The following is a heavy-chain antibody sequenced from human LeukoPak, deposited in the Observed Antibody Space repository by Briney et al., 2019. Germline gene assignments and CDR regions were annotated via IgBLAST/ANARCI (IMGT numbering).Heavy chain of an antibody. CDR2: INPNSGGT. CDR1: GYTFTSYT. CDR3: AREKWLPPGALDY. J-gene: IGHJ4*02. Sequence: ASVKVSCKASGYTFTSYTMHWVRQAPGQRLEWMGWINPNSGGTNYAQKFQGRVTMTRDTSISTAYMELSRLRSDDTAVYYCAREKWLPPGALDYWGQGTLVTVSS. V-gene: IGHV1-2*02. D-gene: IGHD5-12*01.